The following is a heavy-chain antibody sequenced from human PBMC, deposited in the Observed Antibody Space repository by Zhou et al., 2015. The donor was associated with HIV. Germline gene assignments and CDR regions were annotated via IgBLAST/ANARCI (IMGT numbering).Heavy chain of an antibody. V-gene: IGHV1-69*01. CDR3: AREGDIVVVAKRADAFDI. CDR2: IIPIFGTA. D-gene: IGHD2-15*01. CDR1: GGTFSSYA. Sequence: QVQLVQSGAEVKKPGSSVKVSCKASGGTFSSYAISWVRQAPGQGLEWMGGIIPIFGTANYAQKFQGRVTITADESTSTAYMELSSLRSEDTAVYYCAREGDIVVVAKRADAFDIWGQGDNGHRLF. J-gene: IGHJ3*02.